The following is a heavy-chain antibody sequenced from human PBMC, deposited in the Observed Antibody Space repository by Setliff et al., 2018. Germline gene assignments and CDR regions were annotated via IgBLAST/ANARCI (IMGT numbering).Heavy chain of an antibody. V-gene: IGHV4-34*01. CDR2: INHRGST. CDR1: GGSFSGYY. J-gene: IGHJ4*02. Sequence: SETLSLTCAVYGGSFSGYYWSWIRQPPGKGLEWIGEINHRGSTNYNPSLKSRVTISVDTSKNQFSLKLSSVTAADTAVYYCARRYNFWSGYLDYWGQGTLVTVSS. D-gene: IGHD3-3*01. CDR3: ARRYNFWSGYLDY.